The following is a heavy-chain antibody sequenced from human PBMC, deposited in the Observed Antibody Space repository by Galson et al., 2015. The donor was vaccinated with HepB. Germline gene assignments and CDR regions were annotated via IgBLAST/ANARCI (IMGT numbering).Heavy chain of an antibody. CDR1: GYTFTSYY. D-gene: IGHD4-23*01. CDR3: ARVSNSDAFDI. J-gene: IGHJ3*02. V-gene: IGHV1-46*01. Sequence: SVKVSCKASGYTFTSYYMHWVRQAPGQGLEWMGIINPSGGSTSYAQKLQGRVTMTRDTSTSTVYMELSSLRSEDTAVYYCARVSNSDAFDIWGQGTMVTVSS. CDR2: INPSGGST.